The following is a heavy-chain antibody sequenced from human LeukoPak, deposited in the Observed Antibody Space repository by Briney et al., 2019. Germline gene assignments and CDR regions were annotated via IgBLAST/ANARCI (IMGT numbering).Heavy chain of an antibody. CDR1: GYTFTSYG. J-gene: IGHJ4*02. Sequence: GASVKVSCKASGYTFTSYGVSWVRQAPGQGLEWMGWISTYNGNTNYAQKLQGRVTMTTDTSTSTAYMELRSLRSDDTAVYYCARGKADFWTGERGPEMYYFDYWGQGTLVTVSS. CDR3: ARGKADFWTGERGPEMYYFDY. CDR2: ISTYNGNT. D-gene: IGHD3/OR15-3a*01. V-gene: IGHV1-18*01.